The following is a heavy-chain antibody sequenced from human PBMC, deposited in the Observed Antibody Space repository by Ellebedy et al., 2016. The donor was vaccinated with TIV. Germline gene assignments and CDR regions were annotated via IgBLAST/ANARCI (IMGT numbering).Heavy chain of an antibody. CDR3: ARGEDTMVPDY. CDR1: GASISTYY. Sequence: SETLSLTXTVSGASISTYYWGWIRQSPGKGLEWIGYIHHSGSTSYSPSLDSRVLISIDTSKNQFSLKLSSVTAADTAVYYCARGEDTMVPDYWGQGTLVTVSS. D-gene: IGHD3-10*01. V-gene: IGHV4-59*12. CDR2: IHHSGST. J-gene: IGHJ4*02.